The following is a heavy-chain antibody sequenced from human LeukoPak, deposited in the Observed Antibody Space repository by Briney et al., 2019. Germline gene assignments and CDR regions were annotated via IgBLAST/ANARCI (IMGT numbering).Heavy chain of an antibody. CDR3: AKVEEGYITLMSPDY. CDR2: ISSSSSYI. V-gene: IGHV3-21*01. J-gene: IGHJ4*02. D-gene: IGHD3-10*01. Sequence: GGSLRLSCAASGFTFSSYSMNWVRQAPGKGLEWVSSISSSSSYIYYADSVKGRFTISRDNAKNSLYLQMNSLRAEDTAVYYCAKVEEGYITLMSPDYWGQGTLVTVSS. CDR1: GFTFSSYS.